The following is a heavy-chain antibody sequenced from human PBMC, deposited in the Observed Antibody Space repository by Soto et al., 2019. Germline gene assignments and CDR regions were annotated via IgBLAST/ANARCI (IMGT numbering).Heavy chain of an antibody. Sequence: QVQLVESGGGVVQPGRSLRLSCAASGFTFSSYAMHWVRQAPGKGLEWVAVISYDGSNKYYADSVKGRCTISSDNPKNTLYLQMNSLRAEDTAVYYCARAPYYGSGSDAFDIWGQGTMVTVSS. J-gene: IGHJ3*02. V-gene: IGHV3-30-3*01. CDR3: ARAPYYGSGSDAFDI. CDR2: ISYDGSNK. D-gene: IGHD3-10*01. CDR1: GFTFSSYA.